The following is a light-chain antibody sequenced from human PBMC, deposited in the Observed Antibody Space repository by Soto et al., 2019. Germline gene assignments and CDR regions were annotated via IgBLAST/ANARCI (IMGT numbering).Light chain of an antibody. Sequence: DIILTQSPTSLSASIGDTVTNACRSSQSISINLNWYQHRPGEAPKVLIYAASTLAPGAPSRFSGSGVGTDFTLTISGLQLEDFATYYCQQTYTTRVYTFGQGTKLEF. CDR2: AAS. CDR1: QSISIN. CDR3: QQTYTTRVYT. V-gene: IGKV1-39*01. J-gene: IGKJ2*01.